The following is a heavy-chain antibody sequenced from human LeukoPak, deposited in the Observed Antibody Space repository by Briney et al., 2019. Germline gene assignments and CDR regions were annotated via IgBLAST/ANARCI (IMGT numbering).Heavy chain of an antibody. Sequence: PGGSLRLSRAASGFTFSNYTMNWVRQAPGKGLEWVSSITSSSYIYYADSLKGRFTISRDNANNSLYLQMNSLRAEDTALYYCARGGPNTYYDILTGYDYFYYYGMDVWGQGTTVTVSS. CDR2: ITSSSYI. CDR3: ARGGPNTYYDILTGYDYFYYYGMDV. D-gene: IGHD3-9*01. V-gene: IGHV3-21*01. J-gene: IGHJ6*02. CDR1: GFTFSNYT.